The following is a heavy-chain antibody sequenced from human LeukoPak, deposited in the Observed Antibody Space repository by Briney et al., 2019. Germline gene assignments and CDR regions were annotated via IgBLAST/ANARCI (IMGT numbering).Heavy chain of an antibody. Sequence: SETLSLTCTVSGGSISSSSYYWGWIRQPPGKGLEWIGSIYYSGSTYYNPSLKSRVTISVDTSKNQFSLKLSSVTAADTAVYYCARGLGFDPWGQGTLVTVSS. CDR3: ARGLGFDP. V-gene: IGHV4-39*01. J-gene: IGHJ5*02. CDR1: GGSISSSSYY. D-gene: IGHD6-19*01. CDR2: IYYSGST.